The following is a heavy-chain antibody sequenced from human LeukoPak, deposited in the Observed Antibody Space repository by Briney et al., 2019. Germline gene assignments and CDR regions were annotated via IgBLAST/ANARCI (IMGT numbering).Heavy chain of an antibody. CDR2: ITSDSKTI. CDR1: GFSFSNFE. V-gene: IGHV3-48*03. CDR3: ARLRGYSYGYGDY. D-gene: IGHD5-18*01. Sequence: PGGSLRLSCAASGFSFSNFEMNWIRQAPGKGLEWISYITSDSKTIYYADSVKGRFTISRDNAKNSLYLQMVSLRAEDTAVYYCARLRGYSYGYGDYWGQGTLVTVSS. J-gene: IGHJ4*02.